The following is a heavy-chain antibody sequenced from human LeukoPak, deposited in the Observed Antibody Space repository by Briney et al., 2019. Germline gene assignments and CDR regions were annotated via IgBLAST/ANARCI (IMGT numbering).Heavy chain of an antibody. V-gene: IGHV4-59*08. J-gene: IGHJ4*02. CDR1: GDSISPHY. CDR2: IHYTGNT. Sequence: PSETLPLTCSVSGDSISPHYWSWIRQPPEKGLEWIGYIHYTGNTNYNPSLKSRVTISVDTSTNQFSLRLSSVTAADTAVYYCARFSGYDDTGHHYLDNWGQGTLVAVSS. D-gene: IGHD3-22*01. CDR3: ARFSGYDDTGHHYLDN.